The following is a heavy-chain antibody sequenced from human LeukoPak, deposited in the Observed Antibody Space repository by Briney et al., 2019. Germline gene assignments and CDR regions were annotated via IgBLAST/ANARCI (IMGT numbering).Heavy chain of an antibody. J-gene: IGHJ4*02. Sequence: PSETLSLTCTVSGGSISSSDYYWSWIRQPPGKGLEWIGYIYYSGSTYYNPSLKSRVTISVDTSKNQFSLKLSSVTAADTAVYYCARDLQSSGRFDYWGQGTLVTVSS. V-gene: IGHV4-30-4*01. D-gene: IGHD6-19*01. CDR3: ARDLQSSGRFDY. CDR1: GGSISSSDYY. CDR2: IYYSGST.